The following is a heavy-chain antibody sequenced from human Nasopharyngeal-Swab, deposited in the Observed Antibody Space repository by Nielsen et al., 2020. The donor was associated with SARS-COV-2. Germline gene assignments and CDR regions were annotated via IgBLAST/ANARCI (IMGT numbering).Heavy chain of an antibody. Sequence: GESLKISCTASGFSFNNYGMHWVRQAPGKGLEWVAVISYEGSKKFYAESVEGRFPISRDYSKSTLYLQMDSLRTEDTAMYYCAKANVLFWFGQFKNDGFDIWGQGTMVAVSS. V-gene: IGHV3-30*18. CDR2: ISYEGSKK. J-gene: IGHJ3*02. CDR3: AKANVLFWFGQFKNDGFDI. D-gene: IGHD3-10*01. CDR1: GFSFNNYG.